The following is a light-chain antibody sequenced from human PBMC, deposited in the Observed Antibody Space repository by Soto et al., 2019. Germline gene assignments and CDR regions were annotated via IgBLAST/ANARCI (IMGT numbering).Light chain of an antibody. CDR1: QSISSW. Sequence: DSKMTELPSTRFATERNRVPITCRASQSISSWLAWYQHKPGKGPKVLISYASTLDSGVPSRFSGGGSGTDRSLTISILQPDDAATYYCQQYENYCTFCHGTTVDI. CDR2: YAS. CDR3: QQYENYCT. J-gene: IGKJ1*01. V-gene: IGKV1-5*01.